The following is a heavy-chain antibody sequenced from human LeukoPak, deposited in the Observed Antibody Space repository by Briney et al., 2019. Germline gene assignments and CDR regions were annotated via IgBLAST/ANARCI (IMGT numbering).Heavy chain of an antibody. CDR3: TTPVWADAFDI. CDR2: IRGKANSYAT. Sequence: GRSLRLSCAASGFTFSGSAMHWVRQASGKGLEWVGRIRGKANSYATVYAASVKGRFTISRDDSKNTAYLQMNSLKADDTAVYYCTTPVWADAFDIWGQGTMVTVSS. J-gene: IGHJ3*02. CDR1: GFTFSGSA. D-gene: IGHD1-14*01. V-gene: IGHV3-73*01.